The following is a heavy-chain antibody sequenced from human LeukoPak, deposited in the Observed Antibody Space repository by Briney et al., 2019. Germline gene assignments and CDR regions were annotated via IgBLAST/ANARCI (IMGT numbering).Heavy chain of an antibody. CDR3: ARDLSLTGYLYYFDY. CDR2: ISSSGSTI. V-gene: IGHV3-11*01. CDR1: GFTFSDYY. Sequence: GGSLRLSCAASGFTFSDYYMSWIRQAPGEGLEWVSYISSSGSTIYYADSVKGRFTISRDNAKNSLYLQMNSLRAEDTAVYYCARDLSLTGYLYYFDYWGQGTLVTVSS. J-gene: IGHJ4*02. D-gene: IGHD3-9*01.